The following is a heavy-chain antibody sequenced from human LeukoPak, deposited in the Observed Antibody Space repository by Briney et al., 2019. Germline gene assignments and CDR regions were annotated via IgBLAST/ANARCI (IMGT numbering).Heavy chain of an antibody. CDR3: ARTMAF. CDR1: GFTFRTYR. Sequence: GGSLRLSCEASGFTFRTYRMNWVRQAPGKGLEWVSYISPGSTTIYYADSVKGRFTISRDNAKNSLYLQMSSLRAEDTAVYYCARTMAFWGQGTLVAVSS. CDR2: ISPGSTTI. J-gene: IGHJ4*02. V-gene: IGHV3-48*01. D-gene: IGHD5-24*01.